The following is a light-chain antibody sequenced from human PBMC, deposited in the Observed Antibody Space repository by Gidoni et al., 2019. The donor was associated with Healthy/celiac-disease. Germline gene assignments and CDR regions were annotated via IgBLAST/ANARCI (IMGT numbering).Light chain of an antibody. J-gene: IGKJ2*01. CDR3: QQYNSYPHT. CDR1: QSISSW. V-gene: IGKV1-5*03. CDR2: KAS. Sequence: DIQMTQSPSTLSASVGDRVTITCRASQSISSWLAWYQQKPGKAPKLLIYKASSLESGVPSRFSGTLTISSLQPDDFATYYCQQYNSYPHTFGQETKLEIK.